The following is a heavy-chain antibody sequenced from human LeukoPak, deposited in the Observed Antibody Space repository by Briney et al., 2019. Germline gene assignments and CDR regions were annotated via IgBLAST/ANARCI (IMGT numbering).Heavy chain of an antibody. V-gene: IGHV1-8*01. CDR1: GYSFSSYE. CDR3: ARPGAAAGFGH. CDR2: MKPNSGNT. D-gene: IGHD6-13*01. Sequence: ASVKVSCKASGYSFSSYEINWVRQATGQGLEWMGWMKPNSGNTEYAQKFQGRVTMSRNTSINTAYMELSSLRSDDTAVYYCARPGAAAGFGHWGQGTQVTVSS. J-gene: IGHJ4*02.